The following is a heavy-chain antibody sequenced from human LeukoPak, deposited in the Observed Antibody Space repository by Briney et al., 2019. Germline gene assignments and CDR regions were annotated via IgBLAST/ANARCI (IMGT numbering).Heavy chain of an antibody. CDR1: GYTFTGYY. CDR2: INPNSGGT. V-gene: IGHV1-2*02. D-gene: IGHD3-10*01. Sequence: GASVKVSCKASGYTFTGYYMHWVRQAPGQGLEWMGWINPNSGGTNYAQKFQGRVTMTRDTSISTAYMELSRLRSDDTAVYYCARGVVRGDYYYYIDVWGKGATVTISS. J-gene: IGHJ6*03. CDR3: ARGVVRGDYYYYIDV.